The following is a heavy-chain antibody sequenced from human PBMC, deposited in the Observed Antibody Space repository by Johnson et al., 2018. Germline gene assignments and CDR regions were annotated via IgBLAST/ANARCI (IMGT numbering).Heavy chain of an antibody. CDR3: ARRTVGHWCDP. J-gene: IGHJ5*02. CDR2: IYPGDSAT. CDR1: GYSFTSYW. V-gene: IGHV5-51*01. Sequence: VQLVESGAEVKKPGASXKISCKGSGYSFTSYWIGWVRQMPGKGLEWMGIIYPGDSATSYSPSFQGQVTISADKSISTAYLHGRSRKASDTAMYYWARRTVGHWCDPWGQGTLVTVSS. D-gene: IGHD1-1*01.